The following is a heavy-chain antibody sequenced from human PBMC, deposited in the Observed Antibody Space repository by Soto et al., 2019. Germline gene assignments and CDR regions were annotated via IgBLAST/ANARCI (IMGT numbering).Heavy chain of an antibody. J-gene: IGHJ6*02. CDR2: IKQSGST. CDR3: ARMTTVTHSDYSYYYGMDV. Sequence: SETLSLTCAVYGGSFSGYYWSWIGQPPGKGLEGIGEIKQSGSTNYNQSLKSRGTISVDTSKNQFCLKLSSVTAADTAVYSCARMTTVTHSDYSYYYGMDVWGQGTPVTVSS. D-gene: IGHD4-17*01. V-gene: IGHV4-34*01. CDR1: GGSFSGYY.